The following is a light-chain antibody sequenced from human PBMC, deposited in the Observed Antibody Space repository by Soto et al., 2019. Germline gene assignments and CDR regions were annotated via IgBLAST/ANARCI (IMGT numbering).Light chain of an antibody. V-gene: IGLV2-14*02. Sequence: QSALTQPASVSGSPGQSITISCTGTSSDVGSYNLVSWYQQHPGKAPKLMIYEGSKRPSGVSNRFSGSKSGNTASLTISGLQAEDEADYYCSSYAGSNNNYVFGTGTKLTVL. CDR3: SSYAGSNNNYV. CDR1: SSDVGSYNL. J-gene: IGLJ1*01. CDR2: EGS.